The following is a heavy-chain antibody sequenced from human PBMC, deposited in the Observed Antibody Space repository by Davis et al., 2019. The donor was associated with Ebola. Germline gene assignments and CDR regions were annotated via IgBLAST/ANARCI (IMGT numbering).Heavy chain of an antibody. J-gene: IGHJ4*02. Sequence: SVKVSCKASGGTLTRNAISWVRQAPGQGLEWMGRIIPVVDTKDYAQKFQGRVTLTADKATNTAYMELSSLRSEDTAVYYCALNSGYSSSWSDDDYFDYWGQGTLVTVSS. D-gene: IGHD6-13*01. CDR3: ALNSGYSSSWSDDDYFDY. CDR1: GGTLTRNA. V-gene: IGHV1-69*04. CDR2: IIPVVDTK.